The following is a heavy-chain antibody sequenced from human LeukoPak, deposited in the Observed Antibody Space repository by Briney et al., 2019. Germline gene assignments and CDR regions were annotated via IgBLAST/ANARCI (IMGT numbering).Heavy chain of an antibody. CDR3: ARDEPNSGNDY. D-gene: IGHD5-12*01. V-gene: IGHV1-2*02. CDR2: INPNSGGT. Sequence: ASVKVSCKASGYTFTGYGISWVRQAPGQGLEWMGWINPNSGGTNYAQKFQGRVTMTRDTSISTAYMELSRLRSDDTAVYYCARDEPNSGNDYWGQGTLVTVSS. J-gene: IGHJ4*02. CDR1: GYTFTGYG.